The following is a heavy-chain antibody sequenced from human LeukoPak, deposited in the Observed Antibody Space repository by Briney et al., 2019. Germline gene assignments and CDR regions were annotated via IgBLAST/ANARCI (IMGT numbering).Heavy chain of an antibody. CDR3: ARGADPDYFDY. D-gene: IGHD1-26*01. CDR2: IYSGGST. J-gene: IGHJ4*02. V-gene: IGHV3-53*01. CDR1: GFTVSSNY. Sequence: GGSLSLSCAASGFTVSSNYMSWVRQAPGKGLEWVSVIYSGGSTYYADSVKGRFTISRDNSKNTLYLQMNSLRAEDTAVYYCARGADPDYFDYWGQGTLVTVSS.